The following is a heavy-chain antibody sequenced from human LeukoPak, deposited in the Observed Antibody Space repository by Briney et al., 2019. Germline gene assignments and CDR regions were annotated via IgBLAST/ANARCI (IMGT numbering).Heavy chain of an antibody. J-gene: IGHJ4*02. CDR3: ARVQNSGYDHPPYYFDY. D-gene: IGHD5-12*01. V-gene: IGHV4-34*01. CDR2: INHSGST. CDR1: GGSFSGYY. Sequence: PSETLSLTCAVYGGSFSGYYWSWIRQPPGKGLEWIGEINHSGSTNYNPSLKSRVTISVDTSKNQFSLKLSSVTAADTAVYYCARVQNSGYDHPPYYFDYWGQGTLVTVSS.